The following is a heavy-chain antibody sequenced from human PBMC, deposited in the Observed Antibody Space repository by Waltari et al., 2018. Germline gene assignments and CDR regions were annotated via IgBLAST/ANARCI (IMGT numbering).Heavy chain of an antibody. Sequence: QLQLQESGPGLVKPSETLPLTCNVSGASVKDRNIYWVWIRQSPGKGLEWIGSIYYGGSTSYKPSLESRVSISIDTSKNQFSLTLSSVTAADTAVYYCARGCSGGDCYLNYGLDAWGRGTTVTVSS. D-gene: IGHD2-21*02. J-gene: IGHJ6*02. CDR3: ARGCSGGDCYLNYGLDA. V-gene: IGHV4-39*01. CDR1: GASVKDRNIY. CDR2: IYYGGST.